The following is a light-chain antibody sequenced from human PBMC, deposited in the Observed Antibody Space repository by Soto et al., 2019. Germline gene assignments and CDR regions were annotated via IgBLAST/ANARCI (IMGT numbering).Light chain of an antibody. Sequence: DIQMTQSPSTLSASVGDRVTITCRASQSIDSWLAWYQQKPGKAPKLLIYQASSLESGVPSRFSGSGSGTEFTLTISRLQPDDFATYYCQQYRSYWTFGQGTKVEIK. CDR2: QAS. J-gene: IGKJ1*01. V-gene: IGKV1-5*03. CDR3: QQYRSYWT. CDR1: QSIDSW.